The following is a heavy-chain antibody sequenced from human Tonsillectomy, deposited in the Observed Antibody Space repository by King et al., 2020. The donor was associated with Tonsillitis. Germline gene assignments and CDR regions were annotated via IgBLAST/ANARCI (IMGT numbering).Heavy chain of an antibody. CDR1: GFTFSTYA. V-gene: IGHV3-30-3*01. CDR3: AGDRVYDFWAYFDY. CDR2: ISYDGSEK. J-gene: IGHJ4*01. D-gene: IGHD3-3*01. Sequence: QVKLVESGGGVVQPGRSLRLSCAASGFTFSTYAMHWVRQAPGKGLEWVALISYDGSEKYFADSVKGRFTISRDNSKNTLSLQMNSLRVEDTAVYYCAGDRVYDFWAYFDYWGHGALVTVSS.